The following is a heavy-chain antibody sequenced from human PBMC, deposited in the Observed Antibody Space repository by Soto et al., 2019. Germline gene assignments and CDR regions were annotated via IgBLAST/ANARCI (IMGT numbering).Heavy chain of an antibody. Sequence: QMQLQESGPGLVKPSETLSLTCTVSNGSISTTSYNWGWIRQSPGKELEWIGTIFYTGTTSYNPSLKSRVTIPVDTSNNQFSLKLASVTAADTAVYYCGRHGSFWGQGILVVVSS. J-gene: IGHJ4*02. CDR1: NGSISTTSYN. D-gene: IGHD3-16*02. CDR3: GRHGSF. CDR2: IFYTGTT. V-gene: IGHV4-39*01.